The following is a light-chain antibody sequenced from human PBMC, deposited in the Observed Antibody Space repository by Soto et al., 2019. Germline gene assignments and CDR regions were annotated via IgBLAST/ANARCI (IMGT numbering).Light chain of an antibody. CDR2: GAS. V-gene: IGKV3-20*01. CDR3: QQDGSSPLT. Sequence: EIVLTQSPGTLSLSPGERATLSCRASQSVSSSYLAWYQQKPGQAPRLLIYGASSRATGIPDRFSGSVSGTDFTLTISRLEPEDFAVYYCQQDGSSPLTFGGGTKVEIK. CDR1: QSVSSSY. J-gene: IGKJ4*01.